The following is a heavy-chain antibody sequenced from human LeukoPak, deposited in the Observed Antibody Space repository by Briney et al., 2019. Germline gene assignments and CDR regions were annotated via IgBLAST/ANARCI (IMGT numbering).Heavy chain of an antibody. Sequence: GGSLRLSCAASGFTFSNAWMSWVRQAPGKGLEWVGRIKSKTDGGTTDYAAPVKGRFTISRDDSKNTLYLQMNSLKTEDTAVYYCTTYYYDSSGYYFDYWGQGTLVTVSS. J-gene: IGHJ4*02. CDR3: TTYYYDSSGYYFDY. V-gene: IGHV3-15*01. CDR2: IKSKTDGGTT. D-gene: IGHD3-22*01. CDR1: GFTFSNAW.